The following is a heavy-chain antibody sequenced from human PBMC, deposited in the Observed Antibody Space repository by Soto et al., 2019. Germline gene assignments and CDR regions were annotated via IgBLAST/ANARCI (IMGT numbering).Heavy chain of an antibody. V-gene: IGHV4-34*01. CDR2: INHSGST. J-gene: IGHJ4*02. CDR3: ASYGSGSYYMSRGIDY. CDR1: GGSFSGYY. Sequence: SETLSLTCAVYGGSFSGYYWSWIRQPPGKGLDWIGEINHSGSTNYNPSLKSRVTISVDTSKNQFSLKLSSVTAADTAVYYCASYGSGSYYMSRGIDYWGQGTLVTVSS. D-gene: IGHD3-10*01.